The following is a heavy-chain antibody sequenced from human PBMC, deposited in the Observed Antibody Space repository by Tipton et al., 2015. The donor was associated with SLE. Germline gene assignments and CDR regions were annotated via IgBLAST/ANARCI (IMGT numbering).Heavy chain of an antibody. CDR1: GGSISSSSYY. D-gene: IGHD4-17*01. V-gene: IGHV4-39*07. CDR3: ARQTATTVTTYWYFDL. Sequence: TLSLTCTVSGGSISSSSYYWGWIRQPPGKGLEWIGSIYYSGSTYYNPSLKSRVTISVDTSKNQFSLKLSSVTAADTAVYYCARQTATTVTTYWYFDLWGRGTPVTVSS. J-gene: IGHJ2*01. CDR2: IYYSGST.